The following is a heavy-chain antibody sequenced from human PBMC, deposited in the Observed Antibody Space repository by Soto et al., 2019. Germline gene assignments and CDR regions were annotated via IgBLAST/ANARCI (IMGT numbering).Heavy chain of an antibody. Sequence: EVQLLESGGGLVQPGGSLRLSCAASGFTFSSYAMSWVRQAPGKGLEWVSAISGSGGSTYYADSVKGRFTISRDNSKNTLYLQMNSLRAEDTAVYYCAKDGGYYGSGSYYNEFDYWGQGTLVTVSS. J-gene: IGHJ4*02. CDR2: ISGSGGST. CDR1: GFTFSSYA. CDR3: AKDGGYYGSGSYYNEFDY. D-gene: IGHD3-10*01. V-gene: IGHV3-23*01.